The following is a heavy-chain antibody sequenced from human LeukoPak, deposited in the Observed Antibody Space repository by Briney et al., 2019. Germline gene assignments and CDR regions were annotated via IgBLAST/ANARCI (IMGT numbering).Heavy chain of an antibody. CDR2: IGGTDGTT. V-gene: IGHV3-23*01. Sequence: GGSLRLSCAASGFTFRNYVMNWVRQAPGKGLEWVSAIGGTDGTTFYAAFVKGRFTISRDNSRNTLYLQSNSRRAEDTAVYYCTKRIDGAGSYYIDFWGQGTVVTVSS. J-gene: IGHJ4*02. CDR1: GFTFRNYV. D-gene: IGHD3-10*01. CDR3: TKRIDGAGSYYIDF.